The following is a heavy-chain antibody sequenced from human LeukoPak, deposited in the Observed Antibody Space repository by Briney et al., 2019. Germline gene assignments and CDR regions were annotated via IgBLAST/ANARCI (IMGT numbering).Heavy chain of an antibody. CDR3: ARNSGSTEAGTVDY. V-gene: IGHV1-2*02. Sequence: ASVKVSCKASGYSFTGYYIHWLRQAPGQGLEWMGWINPNSGGTNYAQKFQGRVTMTRDTSISTAYMELSRLRSDDTAVYYCARNSGSTEAGTVDYWGQGTLVTVSS. J-gene: IGHJ4*02. D-gene: IGHD6-19*01. CDR2: INPNSGGT. CDR1: GYSFTGYY.